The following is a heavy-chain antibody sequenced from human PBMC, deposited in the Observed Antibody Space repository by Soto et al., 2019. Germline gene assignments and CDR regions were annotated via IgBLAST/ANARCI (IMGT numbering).Heavy chain of an antibody. J-gene: IGHJ3*02. D-gene: IGHD1-26*01. CDR2: ISYDGNSE. CDR3: ARDGYSGRSDGFDI. Sequence: QVQLVESGGGVVQPGMSLRLSCAASGFSFGAYTMHWVRQPPGKWLEWVAAISYDGNSEEYTDPVKGRFTASRDNFKTTVSLQMNGLKSEDTAVYYCARDGYSGRSDGFDIWGQGTMVTVSS. CDR1: GFSFGAYT. V-gene: IGHV3-30-3*01.